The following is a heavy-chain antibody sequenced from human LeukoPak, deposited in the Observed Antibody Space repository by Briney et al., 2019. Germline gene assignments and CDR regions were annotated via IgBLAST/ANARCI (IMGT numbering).Heavy chain of an antibody. CDR3: ARGKGDGYNYDFDY. V-gene: IGHV1-18*01. J-gene: IGHJ4*02. CDR2: IRTFNGNA. D-gene: IGHD5-24*01. Sequence: ASVTVSFMASGYTFINYGISWVRQAPGQGLEWMGWIRTFNGNANYAQKLQGRVTMTTDTSTSTVHMEVRSLRSDDTAVYYCARGKGDGYNYDFDYWGQGTLVTVSS. CDR1: GYTFINYG.